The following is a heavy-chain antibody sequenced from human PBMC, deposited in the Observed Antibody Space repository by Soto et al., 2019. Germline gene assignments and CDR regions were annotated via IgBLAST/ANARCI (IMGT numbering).Heavy chain of an antibody. CDR3: ARGPRGRAPYYYYYYYMDV. D-gene: IGHD3-10*01. CDR2: MNPNSGNT. V-gene: IGHV1-8*01. Sequence: ASVKVSCTASGYTFTSYDINWVRQATGQGLEWMGWMNPNSGNTGYAQKFQGRVTMTRNTSISTAYMELSSLRSEDTAVYYCARGPRGRAPYYYYYYYMDVWGKGTTVTVSS. CDR1: GYTFTSYD. J-gene: IGHJ6*03.